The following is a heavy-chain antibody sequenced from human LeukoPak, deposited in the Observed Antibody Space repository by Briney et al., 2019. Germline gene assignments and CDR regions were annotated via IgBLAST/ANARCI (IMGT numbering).Heavy chain of an antibody. Sequence: GGSLRLSCAASGFTFSDYYMSWIRQAPGKGLEWVSYISSSGSTIYYADSVKGRFTISRDNSKNTLYLQMNSLRAEDTAVYFCARLTSDWSEDYWGPGTLVTVSS. D-gene: IGHD6-19*01. V-gene: IGHV3-11*01. CDR2: ISSSGSTI. J-gene: IGHJ4*02. CDR1: GFTFSDYY. CDR3: ARLTSDWSEDY.